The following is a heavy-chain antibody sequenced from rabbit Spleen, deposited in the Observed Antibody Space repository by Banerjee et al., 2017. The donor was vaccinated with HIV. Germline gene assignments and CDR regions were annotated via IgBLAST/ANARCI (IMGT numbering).Heavy chain of an antibody. CDR1: GFSFSNSY. Sequence: QSLEESGGDLVKPGASLTLTCTASGFSFSNSYICWVRQAPGKGLEWIACIDGDSSDNTYYADWAKGRFTISKTSSTTVTLQMTSLTAADTATYFCERDNVGDVGYGYGDLWGQGTLVTVS. CDR3: ERDNVGDVGYGYGDL. V-gene: IGHV1S40*01. J-gene: IGHJ4*01. CDR2: IDGDSSDNT. D-gene: IGHD6-1*01.